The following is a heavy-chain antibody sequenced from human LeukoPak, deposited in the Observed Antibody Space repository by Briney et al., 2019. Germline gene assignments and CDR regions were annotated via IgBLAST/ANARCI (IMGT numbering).Heavy chain of an antibody. CDR1: GGTFSSYA. V-gene: IGHV1-69*06. Sequence: SVKVSCKASGGTFSSYAISWVRQAPGQGLEWMGGIIPIFGTANYAQKFQGRVTITADKSTSTAYMELSSLRSEDMAVYYCAVDRLNVDAFDIWGQGTMVTVSS. CDR3: AVDRLNVDAFDI. D-gene: IGHD2-2*01. CDR2: IIPIFGTA. J-gene: IGHJ3*02.